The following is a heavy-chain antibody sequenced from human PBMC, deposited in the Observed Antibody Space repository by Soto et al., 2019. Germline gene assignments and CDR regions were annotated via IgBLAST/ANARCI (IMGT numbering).Heavy chain of an antibody. D-gene: IGHD3-3*01. Sequence: AVISYDGSNKNYADSVKGRFTISRDNSKNTQYLQMNSLRAEDTAVYYCAKEVWSGPMDVWGQGTTVTVSS. CDR3: AKEVWSGPMDV. CDR2: ISYDGSNK. V-gene: IGHV3-30*18. J-gene: IGHJ6*02.